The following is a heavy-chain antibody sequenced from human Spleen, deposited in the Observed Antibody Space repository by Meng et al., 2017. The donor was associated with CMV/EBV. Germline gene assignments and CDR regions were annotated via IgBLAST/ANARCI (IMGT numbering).Heavy chain of an antibody. CDR1: GFTFSSYE. V-gene: IGHV3-66*02. D-gene: IGHD6-13*01. CDR2: IYTDGST. J-gene: IGHJ6*02. Sequence: GESLKISCAASGFTFSSYEMNWVRQAPGKGLEWVSLIYTDGSTSYADFVRGRFTISRDTSKNTLYLQMNSLRADDTAMYYCARDLPSSWYRNGMDVWGQGTTVTVSS. CDR3: ARDLPSSWYRNGMDV.